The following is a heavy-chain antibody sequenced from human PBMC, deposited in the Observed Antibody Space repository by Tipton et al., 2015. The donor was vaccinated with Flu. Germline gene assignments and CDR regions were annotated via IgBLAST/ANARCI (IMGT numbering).Heavy chain of an antibody. CDR2: ISGGANSI. CDR3: AKAYESTGYYPFAFDI. Sequence: SLRLSCVASGFTFSSYEMNWVRQAPGKGLEWVSYISGGANSIYYADSVKGRFTISRDNAKNSVYLRMNSLRAEDTAVYYCAKAYESTGYYPFAFDIWGQGTMVTVAS. V-gene: IGHV3-48*03. J-gene: IGHJ3*02. D-gene: IGHD3-22*01. CDR1: GFTFSSYE.